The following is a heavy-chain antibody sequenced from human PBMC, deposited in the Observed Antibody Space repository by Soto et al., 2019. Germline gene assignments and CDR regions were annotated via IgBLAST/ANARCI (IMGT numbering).Heavy chain of an antibody. CDR1: GFTFSSYA. V-gene: IGHV3-30-3*01. Sequence: QVQLVESGGGVVQPGRSLRLSCAASGFTFSSYAMHWVRQAPGKGLEWVAVISYDGSNKYYADSVKGRFTISRDNSKNTLYLQMNSLRAEDTAVYYCARDYYGSGSTIEYWGEGTLVTVSS. CDR3: ARDYYGSGSTIEY. D-gene: IGHD3-10*01. J-gene: IGHJ4*02. CDR2: ISYDGSNK.